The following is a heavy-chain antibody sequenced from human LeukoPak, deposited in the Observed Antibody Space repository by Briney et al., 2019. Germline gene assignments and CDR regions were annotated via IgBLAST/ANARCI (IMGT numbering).Heavy chain of an antibody. V-gene: IGHV3-9*03. J-gene: IGHJ4*02. CDR2: ISWNSGSI. D-gene: IGHD7-27*01. Sequence: GGSLRLSXAASGFTFDDYAMHWVRQAPGKGLEWVSGISWNSGSIGYADSVKGRFTISRDNAKNSLYLQMNSLRAEDMALYYCAKENPTGDYFDYWGQGTLVTVSS. CDR1: GFTFDDYA. CDR3: AKENPTGDYFDY.